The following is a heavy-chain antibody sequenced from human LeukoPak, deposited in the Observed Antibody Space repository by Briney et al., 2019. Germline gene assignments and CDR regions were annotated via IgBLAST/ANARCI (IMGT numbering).Heavy chain of an antibody. CDR3: ARLYDGSAYHADHFDY. D-gene: IGHD3-22*01. CDR2: ISSSSSYI. Sequence: SGGSLRLSCAASGFTFSSYSMNWVRQAPGKGLEWVSSISSSSSYIYYADSVKGRFTISRDNAKNSLYLQMNSLRAEDTAVYYCARLYDGSAYHADHFDYWGQGTLVIVSS. V-gene: IGHV3-21*01. CDR1: GFTFSSYS. J-gene: IGHJ4*02.